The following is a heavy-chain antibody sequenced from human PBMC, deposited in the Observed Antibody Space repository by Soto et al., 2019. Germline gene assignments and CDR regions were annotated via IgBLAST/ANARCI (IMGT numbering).Heavy chain of an antibody. D-gene: IGHD6-13*01. CDR1: GYTFTSYA. CDR2: INAGNGNT. CDR3: ARGEGRIAAADPLGY. Sequence: ASVKVSCKASGYTFTSYAMHWVRQAPGQRLEWMGWINAGNGNTKYSQKFQGRVTITRDTSASTAYMELSSLRSEDTAVYYCARGEGRIAAADPLGYWGQGTLVTVSS. V-gene: IGHV1-3*01. J-gene: IGHJ4*02.